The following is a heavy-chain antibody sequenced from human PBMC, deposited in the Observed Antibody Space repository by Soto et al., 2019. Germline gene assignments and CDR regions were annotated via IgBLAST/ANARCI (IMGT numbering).Heavy chain of an antibody. Sequence: FLRLSCAASGFTFSSYDMHWVRQATGKGLAWGSAIGPAGDTYYPGSVKGRFTISRENAKNSLYLQMNSLKAGDTDVDYCARDRRFRGMDVWGQGTTVSVS. J-gene: IGHJ6*01. V-gene: IGHV3-13*01. CDR2: IGPAGDT. CDR3: ARDRRFRGMDV. CDR1: GFTFSSYD.